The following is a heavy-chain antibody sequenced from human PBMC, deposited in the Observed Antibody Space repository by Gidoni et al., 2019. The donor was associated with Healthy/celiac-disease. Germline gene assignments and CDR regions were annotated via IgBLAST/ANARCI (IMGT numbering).Heavy chain of an antibody. CDR2: IRSKANSYAT. CDR3: TRPGRVVTLGD. Sequence: EVQLVESGGGLVQPGGSLNLSCAASGFTFSGSAMHWVRQASGKGLEWVGRIRSKANSYATAYAASVKGRFTISRDDSKNTAYLQMNSLKTEDTAVYYCTRPGRVVTLGDWGQGTLVTVSS. D-gene: IGHD2-21*02. CDR1: GFTFSGSA. J-gene: IGHJ4*02. V-gene: IGHV3-73*02.